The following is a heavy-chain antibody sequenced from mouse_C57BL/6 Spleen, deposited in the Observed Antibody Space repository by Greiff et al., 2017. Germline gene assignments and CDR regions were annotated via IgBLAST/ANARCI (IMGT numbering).Heavy chain of an antibody. CDR3: AIDDYYTLFDY. V-gene: IGHV1-74*01. CDR1: GYTFTSYW. D-gene: IGHD2-3*01. Sequence: VQLQQPGAELVKPGASVKVSCKASGYTFTSYWMHWVKQRPGQGLEWIGSIHPSDSDTNYNEKFKGKATLTEDKYSSTAYMQLISLTSKDSAVYSCAIDDYYTLFDYWGQATTLTVSS. CDR2: IHPSDSDT. J-gene: IGHJ2*01.